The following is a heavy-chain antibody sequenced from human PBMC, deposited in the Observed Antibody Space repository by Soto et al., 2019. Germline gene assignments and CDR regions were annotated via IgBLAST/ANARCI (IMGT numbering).Heavy chain of an antibody. CDR3: AREPRYCSGGSCYSQGMDV. J-gene: IGHJ6*02. CDR2: ISYDGSNK. V-gene: IGHV3-30-3*01. D-gene: IGHD2-15*01. Sequence: QVQLVESGGGVVQPGRSLRLSCAASGFTFSSYAMHWVRQAPGKGLEWVAVISYDGSNKYYADSVKGRFTIYRDNSKNTMYLQMNSLRAEDTAVYYSAREPRYCSGGSCYSQGMDVWGQGTTVTVSS. CDR1: GFTFSSYA.